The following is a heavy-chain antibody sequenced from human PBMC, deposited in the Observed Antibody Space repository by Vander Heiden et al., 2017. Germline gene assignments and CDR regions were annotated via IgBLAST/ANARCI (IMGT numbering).Heavy chain of an antibody. CDR3: ARDRSALGSHYFDS. CDR2: TYYRSKWYN. Sequence: QVQLQQSGPGLVKPSQTLSLTCAISGDSVPSTGAAWNWIRQSPSRGLEWLGRTYYRSKWYNDYVVSVKSRITIKSDTFKNQFSLQLNSVTPEDTAVYYCARDRSALGSHYFDSWGQGTLVTVSS. J-gene: IGHJ4*02. V-gene: IGHV6-1*01. D-gene: IGHD7-27*01. CDR1: GDSVPSTGAA.